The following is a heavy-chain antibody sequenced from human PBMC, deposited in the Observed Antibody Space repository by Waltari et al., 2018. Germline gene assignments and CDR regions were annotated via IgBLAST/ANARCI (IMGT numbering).Heavy chain of an antibody. CDR1: GFTFDDYT. J-gene: IGHJ4*02. V-gene: IGHV3-43*01. D-gene: IGHD6-19*01. CDR3: AKDSSGCLDY. CDR2: ISWDGGST. Sequence: EVQLVESGGVVVQPGGYLRLSCAASGFTFDDYTMHWVRQAPGKGLEWVSLISWDGGSTYYADSVKGRFTISRDNSKNSLYLQMNSLRTEDTALYYCAKDSSGCLDYWGQGTLVTVSS.